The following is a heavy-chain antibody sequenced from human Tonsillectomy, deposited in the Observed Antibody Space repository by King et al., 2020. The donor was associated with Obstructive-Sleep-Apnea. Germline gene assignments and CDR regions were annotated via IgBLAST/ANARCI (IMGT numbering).Heavy chain of an antibody. J-gene: IGHJ3*02. D-gene: IGHD3-10*02. Sequence: QLQESGPGLVKPSETLSLTCTVSGGSISSSSYYWGWIRQPPGKGLEWIGSIYYSGSTYYNPSLKSRVTISVDTSTNQFSLKLSSVTAADTAVYYCAGDPGGAVRVVAYAFDIWGQGTMVTVSS. CDR2: IYYSGST. CDR1: GGSISSSSYY. V-gene: IGHV4-39*07. CDR3: AGDPGGAVRVVAYAFDI.